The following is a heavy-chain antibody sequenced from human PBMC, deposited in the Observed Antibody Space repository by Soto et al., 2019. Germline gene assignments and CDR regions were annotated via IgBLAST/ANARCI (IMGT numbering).Heavy chain of an antibody. CDR2: INHSGST. CDR1: GGSFRGYY. Sequence: QVQLQQWGAGLLKPSETLSLTCAVYGGSFRGYYWSWIRQPPGKGLEWIGEINHSGSTNYNPSLKSRVAISVDTSKNQFSLKLSSVTAADTAVYYCARGSPSAYYDFWSAYFGMDVWVQGTTVTVSS. D-gene: IGHD3-3*01. CDR3: ARGSPSAYYDFWSAYFGMDV. V-gene: IGHV4-34*01. J-gene: IGHJ6*02.